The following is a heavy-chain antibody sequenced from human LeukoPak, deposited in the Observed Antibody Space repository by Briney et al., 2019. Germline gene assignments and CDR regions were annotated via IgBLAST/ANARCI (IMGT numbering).Heavy chain of an antibody. V-gene: IGHV3-30*18. CDR2: ISYDGSDK. CDR3: AKTYYDSSGYYYGDPLDY. D-gene: IGHD3-22*01. J-gene: IGHJ4*02. Sequence: PGGSLRLSCAASGFTFSNYVMHWVRQAPGKGLEWVALISYDGSDKYYADSVKGRFTISRDNSKNTLYLQMNSLRAEDTAVYYCAKTYYDSSGYYYGDPLDYWGQGTLVTVSS. CDR1: GFTFSNYV.